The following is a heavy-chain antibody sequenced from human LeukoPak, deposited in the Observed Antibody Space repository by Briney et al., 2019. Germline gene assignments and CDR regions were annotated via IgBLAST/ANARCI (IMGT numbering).Heavy chain of an antibody. Sequence: SETLSLTCAVSGYSISSGYYGGWIRQPPGKGLEWIGSIYHSGSTYYNPSLKSRVTISVDTSKNQFSLKLSSVTAADTAVYYCARGSSSGWYVDYWGQGTLVTVSS. J-gene: IGHJ4*02. CDR1: GYSISSGYY. CDR3: ARGSSSGWYVDY. D-gene: IGHD6-19*01. V-gene: IGHV4-38-2*01. CDR2: IYHSGST.